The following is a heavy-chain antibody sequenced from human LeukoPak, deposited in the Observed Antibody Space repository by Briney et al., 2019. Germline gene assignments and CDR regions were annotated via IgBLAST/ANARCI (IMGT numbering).Heavy chain of an antibody. V-gene: IGHV4-39*01. D-gene: IGHD2-2*01. CDR3: ARRHCSSTNCYGDAFDI. CDR2: IYYSGST. J-gene: IGHJ3*02. Sequence: PSETLSLTCTVSGGSISSSSNYWGWIRQPPGKGLEWIGNIYYSGSTYYNPSLKSRVTISVDTSKNQFSLNLISVTAADTAAYYCARRHCSSTNCYGDAFDIWGQGTMVTVSS. CDR1: GGSISSSSNY.